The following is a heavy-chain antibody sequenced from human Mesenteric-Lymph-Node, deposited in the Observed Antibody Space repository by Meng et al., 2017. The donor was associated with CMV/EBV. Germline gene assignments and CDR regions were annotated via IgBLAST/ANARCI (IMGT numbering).Heavy chain of an antibody. V-gene: IGHV3-23*03. CDR1: GFTFTTYA. J-gene: IGHJ4*02. CDR2: ISRGGSDT. Sequence: GESLKISCAASGFTFTTYAMSWVRQAPGKGLEWVSVISRGGSDTYYVDSVKGRFTISRDDSKNSVYLQVSSLRADDTAVYYCATYHRGPDYYLDRWGQGTLVTVSS. D-gene: IGHD2-2*01. CDR3: ATYHRGPDYYLDR.